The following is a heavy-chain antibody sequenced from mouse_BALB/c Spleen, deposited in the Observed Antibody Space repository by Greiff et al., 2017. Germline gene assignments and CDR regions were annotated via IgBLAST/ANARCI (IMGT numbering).Heavy chain of an antibody. CDR2: ISYSGST. CDR1: GYSITSDYA. V-gene: IGHV3-2*02. D-gene: IGHD2-4*01. CDR3: ARFGGPFYYDYDGFAY. J-gene: IGHJ2*01. Sequence: VQLKESGPGLVKPSQSLSLTCTVTGYSITSDYAWNWIRQFPGNKLEWMGYISYSGSTSYNPSLKSRISITRDTSKNQFFLQLNSVTTEDTATYYCARFGGPFYYDYDGFAYWGQGTTLTVSS.